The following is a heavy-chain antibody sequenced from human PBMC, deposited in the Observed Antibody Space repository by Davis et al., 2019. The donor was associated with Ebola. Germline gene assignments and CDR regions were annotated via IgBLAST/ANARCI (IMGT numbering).Heavy chain of an antibody. CDR3: ARVDDYYYGMDV. Sequence: SETLSLTCADYGGSFSGYYWSWIRQPPGKGLEWIGEINHSGSTNYNPSLKSRVTISVDTSKNQFSLKLSSVTAADTAVYYCARVDDYYYGMDVWGQGTTVTVSS. J-gene: IGHJ6*02. CDR1: GGSFSGYY. CDR2: INHSGST. D-gene: IGHD5-24*01. V-gene: IGHV4-34*01.